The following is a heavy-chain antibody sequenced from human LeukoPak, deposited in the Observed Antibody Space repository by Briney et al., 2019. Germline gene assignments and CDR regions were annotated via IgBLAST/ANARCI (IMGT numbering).Heavy chain of an antibody. Sequence: ASVKVSCKASGYPFSAHFLNWVRQAPGQGLEWMGWINPNSGGTNYAQKFQGWVTMTRDTSISTAYMELSRLRSDDTAVYYCARMGRPAPTLQIPGIYYYDSSGYYFDYWGQGTLVTVSS. CDR3: ARMGRPAPTLQIPGIYYYDSSGYYFDY. J-gene: IGHJ4*02. D-gene: IGHD3-22*01. CDR2: INPNSGGT. V-gene: IGHV1-2*04. CDR1: GYPFSAHF.